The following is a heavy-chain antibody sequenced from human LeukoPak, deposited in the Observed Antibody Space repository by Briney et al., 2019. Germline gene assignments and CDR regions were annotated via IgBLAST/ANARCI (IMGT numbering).Heavy chain of an antibody. D-gene: IGHD3-3*01. J-gene: IGHJ4*02. CDR1: GFTFSRYW. CDR2: ISWNSGSI. V-gene: IGHV3-9*01. Sequence: GGSLRLSCAASGFTFSRYWMHWVRQAPGKGLEWVSGISWNSGSIAYADSVKGRFTISRDNGKNSLYLQMNSLRAEDTALYYCAKGMIGVGIATHFDYWGQGTLVTVSS. CDR3: AKGMIGVGIATHFDY.